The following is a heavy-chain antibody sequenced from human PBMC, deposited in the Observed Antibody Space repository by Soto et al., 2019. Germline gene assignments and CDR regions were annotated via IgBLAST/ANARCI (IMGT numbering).Heavy chain of an antibody. J-gene: IGHJ6*02. V-gene: IGHV4-39*01. CDR2: IYYSGST. CDR1: GGSISSSSYY. Sequence: QLQLQESGPGLVKPSETLSLTCTVSGGSISSSSYYWGWIRQPPGKGLEWIGSIYYSGSTYYNPSLKSRVTISVDTSKNQFSLKLSSVTAADTAVYYCARAVATNYYYGMDVWGQGTTVTVSS. D-gene: IGHD5-12*01. CDR3: ARAVATNYYYGMDV.